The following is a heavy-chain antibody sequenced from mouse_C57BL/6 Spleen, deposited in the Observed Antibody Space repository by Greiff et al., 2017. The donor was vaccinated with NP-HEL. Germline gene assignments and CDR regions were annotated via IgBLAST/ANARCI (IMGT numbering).Heavy chain of an antibody. Sequence: QVQLQQPGAELVKPGASVKLSCKASGYTFTSYWLQWVKQRLGQGLEWTGEFDLSDSYTYYNQKFKGKATLTVDTSSSTAYMQLSSLTSEDSAVYYCARRWYYYGSSPYYYAMDYWGQGTSVTVSS. CDR3: ARRWYYYGSSPYYYAMDY. D-gene: IGHD1-1*01. V-gene: IGHV1-50*01. J-gene: IGHJ4*01. CDR2: FDLSDSYT. CDR1: GYTFTSYW.